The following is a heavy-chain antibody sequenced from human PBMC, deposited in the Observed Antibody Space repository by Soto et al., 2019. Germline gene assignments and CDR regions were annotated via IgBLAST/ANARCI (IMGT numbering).Heavy chain of an antibody. J-gene: IGHJ4*02. CDR2: ISDSGGAR. CDR3: ARDRYSTGWHPFDC. CDR1: GFSFSDYY. V-gene: IGHV3-11*01. Sequence: PGGSLRLSCAASGFSFSDYYMSWIRQAPGKGLEWVSYISDSGGARYYADSVKGRFTISRDNAKNSLFLQMDSLRAEDTAVYYCARDRYSTGWHPFDCWGQGTLVTVSS. D-gene: IGHD6-19*01.